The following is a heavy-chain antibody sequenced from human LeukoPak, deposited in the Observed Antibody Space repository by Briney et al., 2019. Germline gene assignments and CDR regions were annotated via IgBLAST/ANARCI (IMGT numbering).Heavy chain of an antibody. CDR1: GFTFSSYS. J-gene: IGHJ4*02. CDR3: AREELTRITIFGVAPDY. CDR2: ISSSSSYI. V-gene: IGHV3-21*04. Sequence: TGGSLRLSCAASGFTFSSYSMNWVRQAPGKGLEWVSSISSSSSYIYYADSVKGRFTISRDNAKNSLYLQMNSLRSDDTAVYYCAREELTRITIFGVAPDYWGQGTLVTVSS. D-gene: IGHD3-3*01.